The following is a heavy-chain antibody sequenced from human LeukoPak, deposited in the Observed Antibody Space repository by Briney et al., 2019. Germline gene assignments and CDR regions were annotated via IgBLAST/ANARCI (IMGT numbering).Heavy chain of an antibody. D-gene: IGHD2-2*01. Sequence: ASVKVSCKASGYAFSSYGISWVRQAPGQGLEWMGWINTNTGNPTYAQGFTGRFVFSLDTSVSTAYLQISSLKAEDTAVYYCARVGDVVPAAIEFDPWGQGTLVTVSS. CDR3: ARVGDVVPAAIEFDP. V-gene: IGHV7-4-1*02. J-gene: IGHJ5*02. CDR2: INTNTGNP. CDR1: GYAFSSYG.